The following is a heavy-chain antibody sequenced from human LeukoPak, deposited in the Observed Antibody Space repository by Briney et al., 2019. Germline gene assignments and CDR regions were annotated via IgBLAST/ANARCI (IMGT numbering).Heavy chain of an antibody. CDR3: ARPYSSGWSNDAFDI. Sequence: GESLKISFKGSGYSFTSYWIGWVRPMPGKGLEWMGIIYPGDSDTRYSPSFQGQVTISADKSISTAYLQWSSLKASDTAMYYCARPYSSGWSNDAFDIWGQGTMVTVSS. CDR2: IYPGDSDT. CDR1: GYSFTSYW. D-gene: IGHD6-19*01. J-gene: IGHJ3*02. V-gene: IGHV5-51*01.